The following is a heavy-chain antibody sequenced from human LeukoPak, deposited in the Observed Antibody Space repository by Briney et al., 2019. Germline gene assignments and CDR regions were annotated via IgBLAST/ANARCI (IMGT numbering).Heavy chain of an antibody. CDR3: ARVVVAVLRGFDP. CDR1: GYSISSDYY. CDR2: IYHSGST. V-gene: IGHV4-38-2*02. J-gene: IGHJ5*02. D-gene: IGHD2-15*01. Sequence: SETLSLTCTVYGYSISSDYYWAWIRQPPGKGLEWIGSIYHSGSTYYNPSLRSRVTISVGTSNNQFSLKVTSVTAADTAVYYCARVVVAVLRGFDPWGQGTLVTVSS.